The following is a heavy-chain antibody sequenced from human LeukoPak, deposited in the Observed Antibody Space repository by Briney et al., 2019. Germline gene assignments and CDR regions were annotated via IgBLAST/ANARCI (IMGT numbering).Heavy chain of an antibody. Sequence: PGGSLRLSCAASGLTVSNNYMTSVRQAPGKGLGWVSILYKDGTIHYADSVKGRFTISRDNPKNTLYLQMNSLRAEDTAVYYCARHPPEYGSPHAMDVWGQGTTVTVSS. V-gene: IGHV3-66*04. J-gene: IGHJ6*02. CDR2: LYKDGTI. D-gene: IGHD2-15*01. CDR1: GLTVSNNY. CDR3: ARHPPEYGSPHAMDV.